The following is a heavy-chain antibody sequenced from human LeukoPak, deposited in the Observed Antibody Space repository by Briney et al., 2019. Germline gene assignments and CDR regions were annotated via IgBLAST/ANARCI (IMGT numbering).Heavy chain of an antibody. CDR1: GFTFSSYS. D-gene: IGHD2-2*02. J-gene: IGHJ5*02. CDR2: ISSSSSYI. V-gene: IGHV3-21*01. Sequence: GGSLRLSCAASGFTFSSYSMNWVRQAPGKGLEWVSSISSSSSYIYYADSVKGRFTISRDNAKNSLYLQMNSLRAEDTAVYYCARASGYCSSTSCYKAPWGQGTLVTVSS. CDR3: ARASGYCSSTSCYKAP.